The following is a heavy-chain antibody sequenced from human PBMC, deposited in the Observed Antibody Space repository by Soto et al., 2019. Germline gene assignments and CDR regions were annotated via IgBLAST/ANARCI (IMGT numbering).Heavy chain of an antibody. D-gene: IGHD3-10*01. V-gene: IGHV4-59*01. CDR3: ARGRITMVRGVLFDY. Sequence: KASETLSLTGTVCGGSISSYYWSWIRQPPGKGLEWIGYIYYSGITNYNPSLKSRVTISVDTSKNQFSLKLSSVTAADTAVYYCARGRITMVRGVLFDYLGHRTLLAVSS. J-gene: IGHJ4*01. CDR2: IYYSGIT. CDR1: GGSISSYY.